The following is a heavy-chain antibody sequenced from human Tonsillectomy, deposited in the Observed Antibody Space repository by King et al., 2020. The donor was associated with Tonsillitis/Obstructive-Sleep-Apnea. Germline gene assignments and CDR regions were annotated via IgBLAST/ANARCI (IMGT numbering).Heavy chain of an antibody. J-gene: IGHJ6*03. CDR2: ISSSSSTI. CDR3: ARDIRGNGCYYYYYMDV. D-gene: IGHD3-3*02. V-gene: IGHV3-48*02. Sequence: VQLVESGGGLVQPGGSLRLSCAASGFTFSSYSMNWVRQAPGKGLEWVSYISSSSSTIYYADSVKGRFTISRDNAKNSLYLQMNSLRDEDTAVYYCARDIRGNGCYYYYYMDVWGKGTTVTVSS. CDR1: GFTFSSYS.